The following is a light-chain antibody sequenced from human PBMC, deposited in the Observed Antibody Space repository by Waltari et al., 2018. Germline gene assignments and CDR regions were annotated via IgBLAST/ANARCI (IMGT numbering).Light chain of an antibody. V-gene: IGKV1-39*01. CDR3: QQSYSTPLT. Sequence: DIQMTHSPTSLSASVGDRSNITFRASQSISSYLNWYQQKPGKAPKLLIYAASSLQSGVPSRFSGSGSGTDFTLTISSLQPEDFATYYCQQSYSTPLTFGGGTKVEIK. CDR1: QSISSY. CDR2: AAS. J-gene: IGKJ4*01.